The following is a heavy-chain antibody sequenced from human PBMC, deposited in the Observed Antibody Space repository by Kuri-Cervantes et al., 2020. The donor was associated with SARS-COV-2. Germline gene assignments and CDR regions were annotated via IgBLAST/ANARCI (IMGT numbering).Heavy chain of an antibody. V-gene: IGHV3-21*01. CDR2: ISSGSSYI. CDR1: GFAFSSYS. D-gene: IGHD2-15*01. CDR3: ARELGGGSV. Sequence: GESLKISCAASGFAFSSYSMNWVRQAPGKGLEWVSSISSGSSYIYYADSVKGRFTISRDNAKNSLYLQMNSLRAEDTAVYYCARELGGGSVWGQGTLVTGSS. J-gene: IGHJ4*02.